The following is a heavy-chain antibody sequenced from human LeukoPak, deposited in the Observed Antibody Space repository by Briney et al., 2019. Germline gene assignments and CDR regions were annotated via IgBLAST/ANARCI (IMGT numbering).Heavy chain of an antibody. V-gene: IGHV3-53*01. CDR1: GFTVDSNY. CDR3: ARGDDSGYYDYFDY. Sequence: GGSLRLSCAASGFTVDSNYLGWVRQAPGKGLEWLSTIYTGGNTYYAASVKGRFTISRDFSKNTVFLHMDSLRAEDTAMYYCARGDDSGYYDYFDYWGQGALVTVSS. CDR2: IYTGGNT. J-gene: IGHJ4*02. D-gene: IGHD3-22*01.